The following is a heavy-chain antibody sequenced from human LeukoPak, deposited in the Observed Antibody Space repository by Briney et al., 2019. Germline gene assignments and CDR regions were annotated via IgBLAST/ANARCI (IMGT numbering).Heavy chain of an antibody. CDR3: ARDRGYCSSTSCQIYYFDY. J-gene: IGHJ4*02. V-gene: IGHV3-7*01. CDR1: GFTFSSYW. D-gene: IGHD2-2*01. Sequence: GGSLRLSCAASGFTFSSYWMSWVRQAPGKGLEWVANIKQDGSEKYYVDSVKGRFTISRDNAKNSLYLQMNSLRAEDTAVYYCARDRGYCSSTSCQIYYFDYWGQGTLVTVSS. CDR2: IKQDGSEK.